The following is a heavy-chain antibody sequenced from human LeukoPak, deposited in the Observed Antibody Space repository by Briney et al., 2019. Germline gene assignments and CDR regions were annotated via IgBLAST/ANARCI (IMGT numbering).Heavy chain of an antibody. J-gene: IGHJ4*02. Sequence: TGGSLRLSCAASGFTFSSYSMNWVRQAPGKGLEWVSSISSSSYIYYADSVKGRFTISRDNAKNSLYLQMNSLRAEDTAVYYCARGLPTNYYFDYGGQGTLVTVSS. CDR1: GFTFSSYS. CDR3: ARGLPTNYYFDY. CDR2: ISSSSYI. D-gene: IGHD4-11*01. V-gene: IGHV3-21*01.